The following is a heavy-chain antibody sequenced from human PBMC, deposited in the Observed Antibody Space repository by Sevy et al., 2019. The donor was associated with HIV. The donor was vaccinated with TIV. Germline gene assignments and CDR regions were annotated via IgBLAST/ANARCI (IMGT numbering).Heavy chain of an antibody. CDR3: AKGNNWKGGNWFDP. V-gene: IGHV3-23*01. D-gene: IGHD1-20*01. CDR2: ISGSGGST. J-gene: IGHJ5*02. CDR1: GFTLSSYA. Sequence: GGSLRLSCAASGFTLSSYAMSWVRQAPGKGLEWVSAISGSGGSTYYANSVKGRFTISTDNSKNTLYLQMNSLRAEDTAVYYCAKGNNWKGGNWFDPWGQGTLVTVSS.